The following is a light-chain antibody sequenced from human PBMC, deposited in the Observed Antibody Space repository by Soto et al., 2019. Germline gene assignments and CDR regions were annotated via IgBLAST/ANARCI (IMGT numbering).Light chain of an antibody. CDR1: QSISSW. Sequence: DIQMTQSPSTLSASVGDRVTITCRASQSISSWLAWYQQKPGKAPKLLIYKASILETGVPERFSGSGSGTEFTLTISSLQPDDFATYYCQQYNSYPWTFGQGTKVEIK. V-gene: IGKV1-5*03. CDR2: KAS. CDR3: QQYNSYPWT. J-gene: IGKJ1*01.